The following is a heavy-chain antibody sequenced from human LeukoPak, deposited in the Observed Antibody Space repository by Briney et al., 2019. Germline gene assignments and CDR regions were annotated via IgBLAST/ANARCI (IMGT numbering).Heavy chain of an antibody. CDR3: ARVKMVWFGEFYGMDV. D-gene: IGHD3-10*01. J-gene: IGHJ6*02. V-gene: IGHV3-53*01. CDR2: IYSGGST. Sequence: GGSLRLSCAASGFTFSSYAMSWVRQAPGKGLEWVSVIYSGGSTYYADSVKGRFTISRDNSKNTLYLQMNSLRAEDTAVYYCARVKMVWFGEFYGMDVWGQGTTVTVSS. CDR1: GFTFSSYA.